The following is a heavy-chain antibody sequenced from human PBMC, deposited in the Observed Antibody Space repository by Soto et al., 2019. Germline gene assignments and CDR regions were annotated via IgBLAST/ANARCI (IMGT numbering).Heavy chain of an antibody. J-gene: IGHJ6*04. V-gene: IGHV5-51*01. D-gene: IGHD5-12*01. CDR3: ARQSGYDSHLYYYGREV. CDR1: GYSFTSYW. Sequence: VESLKISCKGSGYSFTSYWIGWVRQMPWKGLEWMGIIYPVDSYTRYSPSFQGQVTISADKSISTAYLQWSSLKASDTAMYYCARQSGYDSHLYYYGREVWGKENTVIVSS. CDR2: IYPVDSYT.